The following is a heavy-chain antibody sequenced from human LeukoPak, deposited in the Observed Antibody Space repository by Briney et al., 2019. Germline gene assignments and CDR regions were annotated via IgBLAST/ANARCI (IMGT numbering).Heavy chain of an antibody. D-gene: IGHD3-9*01. J-gene: IGHJ4*02. CDR2: ISSSSSYI. Sequence: GGALRLSCAASGFTFSSYSMNWVRQAPGKGLEWVSSISSSSSYIYYADSVKGRFTISRDNAKNSLYLQMNSLRAEDTAVYYCANNIFTGYSADYWGQGTLVTVSS. CDR3: ANNIFTGYSADY. V-gene: IGHV3-21*01. CDR1: GFTFSSYS.